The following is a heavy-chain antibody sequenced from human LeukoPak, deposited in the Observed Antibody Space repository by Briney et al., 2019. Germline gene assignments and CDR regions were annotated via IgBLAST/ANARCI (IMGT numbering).Heavy chain of an antibody. CDR1: GFTFSSYG. CDR3: ARHATELDY. V-gene: IGHV3-33*01. J-gene: IGHJ4*02. CDR2: IWYDGSYK. Sequence: GGSLRLSCAASGFTFSSYGLHWVRQAPGKGLEWVAVIWYDGSYKDYADSVRGRFTISRDNSKSTLYLQMNSLRAEDTAMYYCARHATELDYWGQGTLVTVSS.